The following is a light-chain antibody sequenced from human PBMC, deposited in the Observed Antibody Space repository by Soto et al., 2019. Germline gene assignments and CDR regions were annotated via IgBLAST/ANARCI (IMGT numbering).Light chain of an antibody. Sequence: ENVLTQSPGTLSLSPGERATLSWRASQSVSSSYLAWYQQKPGQAPRQLIYGASSRATGIPDRFSGSGSGTDFTLTITRLEPEDFAVYYCQHYRTSFGGGTRVEIK. CDR3: QHYRTS. CDR1: QSVSSSY. CDR2: GAS. J-gene: IGKJ4*01. V-gene: IGKV3-20*01.